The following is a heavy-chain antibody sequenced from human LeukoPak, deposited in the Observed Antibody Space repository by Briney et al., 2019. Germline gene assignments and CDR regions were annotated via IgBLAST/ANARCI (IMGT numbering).Heavy chain of an antibody. J-gene: IGHJ4*02. Sequence: PGRSLRLSCAASGFTFSSYGMHWVRQAPGKGLEWVAVICYEGSNKYYADSVKGRFTISRDNSKNTLYMQMNSLRAEDTAVYYCAREVLDWGQGTLVTVSS. CDR2: ICYEGSNK. CDR1: GFTFSSYG. CDR3: AREVLD. V-gene: IGHV3-33*01.